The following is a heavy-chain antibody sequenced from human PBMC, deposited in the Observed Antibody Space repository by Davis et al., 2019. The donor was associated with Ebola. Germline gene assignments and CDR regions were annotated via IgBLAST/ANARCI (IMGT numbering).Heavy chain of an antibody. J-gene: IGHJ4*02. V-gene: IGHV4-31*03. Sequence: LRLSCTVSGGSISSGGYYWSWIRQHPGKGLESLGKINHSGSTNYNPSLKSRVTISVDTSKNQFCPKLSYVTAADTAVYYCARGRRYSYGPPRDWGQGTLVTVSS. CDR2: INHSGST. CDR3: ARGRRYSYGPPRD. D-gene: IGHD5-18*01. CDR1: GGSISSGGYY.